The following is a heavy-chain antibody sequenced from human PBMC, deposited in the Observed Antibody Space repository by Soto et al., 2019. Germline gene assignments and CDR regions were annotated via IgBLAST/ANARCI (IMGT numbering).Heavy chain of an antibody. Sequence: QVQLQQWGAGLLKPSETLSLTCAVYGGSFSGYYWSWIRQPPGKGLEWIGEINHSGSTNYNPSLKSRVTISVDTSKNQFSLKLSSVTAADTAVYYCARRPLTIIAVAGTGGFDYWGQGTLVTVSS. V-gene: IGHV4-34*01. D-gene: IGHD6-19*01. CDR3: ARRPLTIIAVAGTGGFDY. CDR1: GGSFSGYY. J-gene: IGHJ4*02. CDR2: INHSGST.